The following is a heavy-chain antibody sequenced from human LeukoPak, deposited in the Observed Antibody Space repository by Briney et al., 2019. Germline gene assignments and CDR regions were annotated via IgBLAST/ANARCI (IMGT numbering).Heavy chain of an antibody. CDR1: GFTFSSYN. J-gene: IGHJ4*02. CDR2: ISTSSSTI. V-gene: IGHV3-48*02. CDR3: AREPPSGSWYGTCDY. Sequence: PGGSLRLSCAASGFTFSSYNMNWVRQAPGKGLEWISYISTSSSTIYYADSVKGRFTISRDNAKNSLYLQMNSLRDEDTAVYYCAREPPSGSWYGTCDYWGQGTLVTVYS. D-gene: IGHD6-13*01.